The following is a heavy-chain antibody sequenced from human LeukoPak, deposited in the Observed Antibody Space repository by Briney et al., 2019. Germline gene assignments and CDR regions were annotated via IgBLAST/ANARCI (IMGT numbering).Heavy chain of an antibody. Sequence: GGSLRLSCAASGFTFSSYGMHWVRQAPGKGLEWVAVISYDGSNKYYADSVKGRFTISRDNSKNTLYLQMNSLRAEDTAVYYCARDLAYSSGWSPYYFDYWGQGTLVTVSS. CDR2: ISYDGSNK. J-gene: IGHJ4*02. D-gene: IGHD6-19*01. CDR1: GFTFSSYG. CDR3: ARDLAYSSGWSPYYFDY. V-gene: IGHV3-30*03.